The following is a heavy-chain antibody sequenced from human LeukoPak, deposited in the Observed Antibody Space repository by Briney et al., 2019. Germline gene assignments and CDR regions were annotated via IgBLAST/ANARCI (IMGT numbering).Heavy chain of an antibody. Sequence: GGSLRLSCAASGFTVSNTYLSWVRQAPGKGLEWVSVIYSDGRTYYADSVRGRFTISRDNSKNTLYLQMNSLRAEDTALYYCTRDPSDLIIVGDYWGQGTLVTVSS. J-gene: IGHJ4*02. CDR3: TRDPSDLIIVGDY. CDR2: IYSDGRT. CDR1: GFTVSNTY. D-gene: IGHD3-9*01. V-gene: IGHV3-53*01.